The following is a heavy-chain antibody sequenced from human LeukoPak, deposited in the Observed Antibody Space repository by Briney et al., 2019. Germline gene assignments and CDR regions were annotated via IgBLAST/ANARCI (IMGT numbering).Heavy chain of an antibody. Sequence: ASVKVSCKAFGYTFTTYDINWVRQAPGQGLEWMGWMNPNSGNTGYAQKFQDRVTMTRNTSINTASMELSSLRSDDTAVYYCARGGGGCTSTTCYGGGKYYFYGMDLWGQGTTVTVFS. D-gene: IGHD2-2*01. CDR2: MNPNSGNT. CDR3: ARGGGGCTSTTCYGGGKYYFYGMDL. V-gene: IGHV1-8*01. CDR1: GYTFTTYD. J-gene: IGHJ6*02.